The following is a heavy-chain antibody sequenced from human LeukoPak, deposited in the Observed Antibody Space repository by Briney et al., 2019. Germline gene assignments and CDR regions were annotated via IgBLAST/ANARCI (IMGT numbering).Heavy chain of an antibody. V-gene: IGHV3-15*01. Sequence: GGSLRLSCAASEFTFSSYSMNWVRQAPGKGLEWVGRIKSKTDGGTTDYAAPVKGRFTISRDGSKNTLYLQMNSLKTEDTAVYYCTTESGEVWFGEHAFDIWGQGTMVTVSS. CDR2: IKSKTDGGTT. CDR1: EFTFSSYS. D-gene: IGHD3-10*01. J-gene: IGHJ3*02. CDR3: TTESGEVWFGEHAFDI.